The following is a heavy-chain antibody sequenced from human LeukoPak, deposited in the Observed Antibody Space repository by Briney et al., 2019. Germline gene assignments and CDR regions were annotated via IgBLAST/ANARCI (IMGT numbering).Heavy chain of an antibody. CDR1: GYTFTGYY. D-gene: IGHD2-2*01. CDR2: IIPIFGTA. J-gene: IGHJ6*03. CDR3: ARHQRGYCSSTSCLQFGYMDV. Sequence: GASVKVSCKASGYTFTGYYMHWVRQAPGQGLEWMGGIIPIFGTANYAQKFQGRVTITADESTSTAHMELSSLRSEDTAVYYCARHQRGYCSSTSCLQFGYMDVWGKGTTDTIS. V-gene: IGHV1-69*13.